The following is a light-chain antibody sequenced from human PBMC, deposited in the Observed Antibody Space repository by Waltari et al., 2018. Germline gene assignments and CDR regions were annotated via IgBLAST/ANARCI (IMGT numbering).Light chain of an antibody. CDR1: QGISSW. V-gene: IGKV1-12*01. CDR3: QQGYNTPYR. CDR2: AAS. J-gene: IGKJ2*03. Sequence: DIQMTQSPSSLSASVGDKVTITCRASQGISSWLAWYQQKPGKAPKLLIYAASSLQSGVPSRFSGSGSGTDYTLIISSLQPEDFATYYCQQGYNTPYRFGQGTKVEIK.